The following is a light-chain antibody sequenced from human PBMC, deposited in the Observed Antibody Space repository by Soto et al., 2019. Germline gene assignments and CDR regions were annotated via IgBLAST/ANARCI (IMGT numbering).Light chain of an antibody. CDR3: QQSYGAPRA. J-gene: IGKJ1*01. CDR1: QSIRTY. CDR2: AAS. V-gene: IGKV1-39*01. Sequence: IQMTQSPSSLSASVGDRVTITCRASQSIRTYLNWYQQKPGEAPKLLISAASSVHSRVPSRFSGSGSGTAFTLTSSSLQPADFATYYCQQSYGAPRAFGHGTKVEIK.